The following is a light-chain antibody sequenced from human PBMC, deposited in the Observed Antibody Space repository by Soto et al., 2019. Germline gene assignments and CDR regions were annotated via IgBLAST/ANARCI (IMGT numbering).Light chain of an antibody. CDR1: QRINKW. Sequence: GDRVTITCRASQRINKWLAWHQQKPGKAPKLLIYDASSLQSGVPPRFSGSGSGTEFTLTIRSLQPDDIATYYCQQYSSYSAWTLGEGPKVDIK. CDR3: QQYSSYSAWT. V-gene: IGKV1-5*01. CDR2: DAS. J-gene: IGKJ1*01.